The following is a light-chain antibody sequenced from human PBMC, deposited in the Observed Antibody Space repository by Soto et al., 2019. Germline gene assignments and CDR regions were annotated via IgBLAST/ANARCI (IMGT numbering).Light chain of an antibody. CDR3: SSYAGSNQRV. CDR1: SSDVGGYNY. J-gene: IGLJ2*01. CDR2: EVS. V-gene: IGLV2-8*01. Sequence: QSALTQPPSASGSPGQSVTISCTGTSSDVGGYNYVSWYQQHPGKAPKLMIYEVSKRPSGVPDRLSGSKSGNTASLTVSGLQAEDEADYYCSSYAGSNQRVFGGGTKLTVL.